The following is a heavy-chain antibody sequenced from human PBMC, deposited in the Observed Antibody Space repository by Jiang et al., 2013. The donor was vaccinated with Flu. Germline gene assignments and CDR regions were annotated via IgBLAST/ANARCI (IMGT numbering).Heavy chain of an antibody. D-gene: IGHD5-24*01. Sequence: SGAEVKNPGASVKVSCKASGYTFMNYGITWVRQAPGQGLEWMGWSRADNGNTDYAQKLQGRVTMTTDTSTNTAYMELRSLTSDDTAVYYCARDSRRRDGYIYWLGPWGQGTLVTVSS. J-gene: IGHJ5*02. V-gene: IGHV1-18*01. CDR1: GYTFMNYG. CDR3: ARDSRRRDGYIYWLGP. CDR2: SRADNGNT.